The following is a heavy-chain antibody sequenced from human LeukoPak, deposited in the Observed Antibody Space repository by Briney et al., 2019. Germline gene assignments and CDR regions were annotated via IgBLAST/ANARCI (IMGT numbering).Heavy chain of an antibody. V-gene: IGHV1-18*01. J-gene: IGHJ4*02. CDR2: ISGYNGNT. CDR1: DYTFISYG. CDR3: VRNNATHLANEY. D-gene: IGHD2-8*01. Sequence: GASVKDSCKASDYTFISYGVYWVRRAPGQGLEWMGWISGYNGNTNYAQKVQGRVTMTTDTSKSTNYMELGSLRADDTAVYYCVRNNATHLANEYGGQGTLVTVSS.